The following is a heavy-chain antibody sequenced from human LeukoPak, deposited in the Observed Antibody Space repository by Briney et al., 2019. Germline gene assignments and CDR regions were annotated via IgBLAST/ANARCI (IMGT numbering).Heavy chain of an antibody. CDR2: IYHSGST. D-gene: IGHD6-6*01. J-gene: IGHJ4*02. CDR1: GYSISSGYY. V-gene: IGHV4-38-2*01. Sequence: SETLSLTCGVSGYSISSGYYWGWIRQPPGKGLEWIGSIYHSGSTYYNPSLKSRVTISVDTSKNQFSLKLSSVTAADTAAYYCARRGGAARSYYFDYWGQGTLVTVSS. CDR3: ARRGGAARSYYFDY.